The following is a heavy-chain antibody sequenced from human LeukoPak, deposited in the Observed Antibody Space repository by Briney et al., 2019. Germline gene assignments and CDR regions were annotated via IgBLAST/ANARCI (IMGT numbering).Heavy chain of an antibody. J-gene: IGHJ4*02. V-gene: IGHV4-34*01. CDR3: ARSSSGYYFDY. Sequence: SETLSLTCAVSGGSISSGGYSWSWIRQPPGKGLEWIGEINHSGSTNYNPSLKSRVTISVDTSKNQFSLKLSSVTAADTAVYYCARSSSGYYFDYWGQGTLVTVSS. D-gene: IGHD3-10*01. CDR2: INHSGST. CDR1: GGSISSGGYS.